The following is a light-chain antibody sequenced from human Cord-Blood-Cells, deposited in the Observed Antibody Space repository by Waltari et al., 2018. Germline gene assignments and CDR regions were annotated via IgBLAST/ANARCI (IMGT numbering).Light chain of an antibody. CDR2: GAS. J-gene: IGKJ1*01. Sequence: EIVMTQSPATLSVSPGERATLSYRASQSVSSNLPWYQQKPGQAPRLLIYGASTRATGIPAMFSGSGSGTEFTLTISSLQSEDFAVYYCQQYNNWPRTFGQGTKVEMK. CDR3: QQYNNWPRT. V-gene: IGKV3-15*01. CDR1: QSVSSN.